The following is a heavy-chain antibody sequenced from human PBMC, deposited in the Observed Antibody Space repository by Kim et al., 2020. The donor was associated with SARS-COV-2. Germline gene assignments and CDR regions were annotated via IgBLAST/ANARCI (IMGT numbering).Heavy chain of an antibody. V-gene: IGHV7-4-1*02. CDR1: GYTFTSYA. Sequence: ASVKVSCKASGYTFTSYAMNWVRQAPGQGLEWMGWINTNTGNPTYAQGFTGRFVFSLDTSVSTAYLQISSLKAEDTAVYYCARDLEESIWAAAREFDYWGQGTLVTVSS. CDR2: INTNTGNP. CDR3: ARDLEESIWAAAREFDY. D-gene: IGHD6-13*01. J-gene: IGHJ4*02.